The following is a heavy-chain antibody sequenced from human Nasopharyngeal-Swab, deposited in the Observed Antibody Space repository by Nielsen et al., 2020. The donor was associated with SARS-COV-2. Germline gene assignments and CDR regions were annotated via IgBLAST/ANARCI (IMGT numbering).Heavy chain of an antibody. J-gene: IGHJ6*03. CDR2: IHHSGST. CDR3: ARSRGYSGYEDYYYYYMDV. V-gene: IGHV4-30-2*01. CDR1: GGSISSGGYS. Sequence: SETLSLTRAVSGGSISSGGYSWSWIRQPPGKGLEWIGYIHHSGSTYYNPSLKSRVTISVDRSKNQFSLKLSSVTAADTAVYYCARSRGYSGYEDYYYYYMDVWGKGTTVTVSS. D-gene: IGHD5-12*01.